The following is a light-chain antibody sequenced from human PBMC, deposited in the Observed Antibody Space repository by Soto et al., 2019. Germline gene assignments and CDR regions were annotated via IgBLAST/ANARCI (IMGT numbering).Light chain of an antibody. CDR3: QQYYSYSWT. CDR2: KAS. J-gene: IGKJ1*01. CDR1: QSISSL. Sequence: DIQMTQSPSTLSASVGDRVAITCRASQSISSLLAWYQQKPGKAPKLLIYKASSLESGVPSRFSGSGSGTEFTLTISSLQPDDFATYYCQQYYSYSWTFGQGTKVEI. V-gene: IGKV1-5*03.